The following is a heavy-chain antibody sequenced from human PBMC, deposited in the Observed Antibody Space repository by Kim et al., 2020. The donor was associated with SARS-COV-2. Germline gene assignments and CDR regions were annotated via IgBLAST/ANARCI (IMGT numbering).Heavy chain of an antibody. V-gene: IGHV4-31*02. D-gene: IGHD5-18*01. Sequence: TYYNPSLKSRVTISVDTSKNQFSLKLSSVTAADTAVYYCAREIPSYGFDYWGQGTLVTVSS. CDR2: T. CDR3: AREIPSYGFDY. J-gene: IGHJ4*02.